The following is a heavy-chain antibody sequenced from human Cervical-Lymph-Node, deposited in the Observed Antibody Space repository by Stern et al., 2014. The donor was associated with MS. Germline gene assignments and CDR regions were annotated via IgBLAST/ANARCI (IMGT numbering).Heavy chain of an antibody. CDR1: GGSISSYY. V-gene: IGHV4-59*01. CDR2: VYYTGTT. D-gene: IGHD2-21*02. J-gene: IGHJ4*01. CDR3: ARDTATFPRVLDY. Sequence: VQLVESGPGLVKHSETLSLTCTVSGGSISSYYWNWIRQSPGKGLEWIGYVYYTGTTNYNPSLKSRVTISSDTSKTQFSLKMTSVTAADTAIYYCARDTATFPRVLDYWGHGILVTVSS.